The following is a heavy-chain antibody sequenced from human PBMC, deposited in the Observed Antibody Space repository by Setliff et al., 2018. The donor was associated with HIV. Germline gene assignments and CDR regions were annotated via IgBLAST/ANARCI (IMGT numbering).Heavy chain of an antibody. Sequence: ASVKVSCKASGYTFTGYYVHWVRQAPGQGLEWVGRINPNSGDTNYAQKFQGRVTMTRDTSISTAYMELSRLRSDDTAAYYCARRGRQQGDACDIWGQGTMVTVSS. D-gene: IGHD3-16*01. J-gene: IGHJ3*02. CDR2: INPNSGDT. CDR1: GYTFTGYY. CDR3: ARRGRQQGDACDI. V-gene: IGHV1-2*06.